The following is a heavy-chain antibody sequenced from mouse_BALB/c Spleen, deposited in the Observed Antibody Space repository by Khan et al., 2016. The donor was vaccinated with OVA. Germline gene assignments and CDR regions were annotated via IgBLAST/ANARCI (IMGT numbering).Heavy chain of an antibody. D-gene: IGHD2-1*01. CDR3: ARGYFGNHECAY. CDR2: IFPGTGTT. CDR1: GYTFTNYW. Sequence: QVQLQQSGAELVKPGTSVKLSCKTSGYTFTNYWIQWVKQRPGQGLGWIGQIFPGTGTTYSNENFKAKATLTVDTFSSTAYMQLSSLTSEDSAVYFLARGYFGNHECAYWGQGTLVTVSA. V-gene: IGHV1S132*01. J-gene: IGHJ3*01.